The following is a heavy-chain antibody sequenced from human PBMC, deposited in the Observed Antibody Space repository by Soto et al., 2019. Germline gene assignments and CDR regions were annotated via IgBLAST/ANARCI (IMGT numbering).Heavy chain of an antibody. V-gene: IGHV4-59*01. CDR1: GGSISSYY. CDR3: ARWTSGGYNWFDP. Sequence: SETLSLTCTVSGGSISSYYWSWIRQPPGKGLEWIGYISYSGSTSYNPSLKSRVTISVDTSKNQFSLKLSSVTAADTAVYYCARWTSGGYNWFDPWGQGTLVTVSS. J-gene: IGHJ5*02. CDR2: ISYSGST. D-gene: IGHD3-10*01.